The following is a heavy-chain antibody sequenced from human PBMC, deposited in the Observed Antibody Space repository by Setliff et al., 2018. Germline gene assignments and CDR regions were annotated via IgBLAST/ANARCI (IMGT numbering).Heavy chain of an antibody. Sequence: NPSETPSLTCTVSGGSISSYYWSWIRQPAGKGLEWIGHIYIGGSANYNPSLKSRVTMSIDTSKNQFSLKLNSVTAADMAVYYCAREQWLDPPGYYYMDVWAKGTTVTVSS. CDR1: GGSISSYY. J-gene: IGHJ6*03. D-gene: IGHD6-19*01. CDR3: AREQWLDPPGYYYMDV. CDR2: IYIGGSA. V-gene: IGHV4-4*07.